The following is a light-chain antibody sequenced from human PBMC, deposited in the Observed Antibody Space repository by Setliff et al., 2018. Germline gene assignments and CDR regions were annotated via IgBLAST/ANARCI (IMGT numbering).Light chain of an antibody. CDR3: LSYTSETTHAL. CDR2: EVT. J-gene: IGLJ2*01. Sequence: QSALTQPAAVSGSPGQSITISCAGTNSDVGGYNYVSWYQQHPNKAPKLMIYEVTKRPPGVSDRFSGSKSGNTASLTISGLQAEDEADYYCLSYTSETTHALFAGGTQLTVL. V-gene: IGLV2-14*03. CDR1: NSDVGGYNY.